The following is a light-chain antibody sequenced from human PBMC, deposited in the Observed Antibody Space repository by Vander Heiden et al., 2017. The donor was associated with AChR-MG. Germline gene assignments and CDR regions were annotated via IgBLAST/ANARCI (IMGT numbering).Light chain of an antibody. J-gene: IGLJ2*01. V-gene: IGLV3-1*01. CDR3: QAWDSSTVI. CDR2: QES. CDR1: NLGHKY. Sequence: SYEPTQPPSVSVSPGQTASITCSGDNLGHKYFCWYQQKPGQSPVLVMYQESKRPSGIPERFSGSNSGNTATLTLSGTQAMDEADYYCQAWDSSTVIFGGGTKLTVL.